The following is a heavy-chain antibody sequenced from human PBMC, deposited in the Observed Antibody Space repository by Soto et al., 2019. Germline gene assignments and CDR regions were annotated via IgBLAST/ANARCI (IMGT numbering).Heavy chain of an antibody. V-gene: IGHV4-4*02. CDR2: IYHSGST. J-gene: IGHJ4*02. CDR1: GGSSSSSNW. D-gene: IGHD2-15*01. Sequence: QVQLQESGPGLVKPSGTLSLTCAVSGGSSSSSNWWSWVRQPPGKGLEWIGEIYHSGSTNYNPSLKSLVTVSVDQSKTQFSLRLSSVTAADTSVYYISRVGCSGGSCYSLNWGQGTLVTVSS. CDR3: SRVGCSGGSCYSLN.